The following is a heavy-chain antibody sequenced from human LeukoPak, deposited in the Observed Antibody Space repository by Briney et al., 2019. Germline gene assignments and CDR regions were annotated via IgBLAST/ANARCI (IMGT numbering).Heavy chain of an antibody. CDR3: ARLYYDVLTGPYDAFDM. D-gene: IGHD3-9*01. Sequence: PSETLSLTCTVSGGSISGSSHYWSWIRQPAGKGLEWIGRIYPSGSPNYNPSLQSRVTISIDTSKNQFSLKLNSVTAADTAMYYCARLYYDVLTGPYDAFDMWGQGTMVTVSS. CDR2: IYPSGSP. V-gene: IGHV4-61*02. CDR1: GGSISGSSHY. J-gene: IGHJ3*02.